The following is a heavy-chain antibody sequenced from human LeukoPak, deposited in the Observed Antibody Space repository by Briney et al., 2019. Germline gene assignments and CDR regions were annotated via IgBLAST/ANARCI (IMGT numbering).Heavy chain of an antibody. CDR3: ARGVVVRGWFDP. V-gene: IGHV4-61*02. CDR2: IYTSGST. Sequence: SQTLSLTCTVSGGSISCGSYYWSWIRQPAGKGLEWIGRIYTSGSTNYNPSLKSRVTISVDTSKNQFSLKLSSVTAADTAVYYCARGVVVRGWFDPWGQGTLVTVSS. CDR1: GGSISCGSYY. D-gene: IGHD2-15*01. J-gene: IGHJ5*02.